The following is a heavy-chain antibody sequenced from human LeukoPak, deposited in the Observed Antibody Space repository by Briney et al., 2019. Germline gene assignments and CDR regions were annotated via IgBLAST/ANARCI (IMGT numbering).Heavy chain of an antibody. CDR1: GFTFSSYS. CDR2: ISSSSSYI. V-gene: IGHV3-21*04. Sequence: GGSLRLSCAASGFTFSSYSMNWVRQAPGKGLEWVSSISSSSSYIYYADSVKGRFTISRDNAKNSLYLQMNSLRAEDTAVYYCARASSSGWYTKLYGMDVWGQGTTVAVSS. J-gene: IGHJ6*02. CDR3: ARASSSGWYTKLYGMDV. D-gene: IGHD6-19*01.